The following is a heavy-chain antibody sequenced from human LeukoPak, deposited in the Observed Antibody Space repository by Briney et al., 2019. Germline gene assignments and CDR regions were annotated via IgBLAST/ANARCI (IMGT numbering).Heavy chain of an antibody. CDR2: ISDYNGNT. CDR3: ARRTSYSSSWPYVDY. J-gene: IGHJ4*02. D-gene: IGHD6-13*01. V-gene: IGHV1-18*01. Sequence: ASVKVSCKASGYTFTSYGISWVRQAPGQGIEWMGWISDYNGNTNYAQKLQGRVTMTTDTSTSTAYMELRSLRSDDTAVYYCARRTSYSSSWPYVDYWGQGTLVTVSS. CDR1: GYTFTSYG.